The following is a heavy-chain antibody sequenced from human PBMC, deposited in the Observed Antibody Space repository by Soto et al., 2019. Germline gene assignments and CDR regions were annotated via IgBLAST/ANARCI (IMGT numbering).Heavy chain of an antibody. CDR1: GFTFSSYA. V-gene: IGHV3-23*01. J-gene: IGHJ4*02. CDR2: ISGSGGST. CDR3: AKDPARHDFHY. Sequence: PGGSLRLSCAASGFTFSSYAMSWVRQAPGKGLEWVSGISGSGGSTYYADSVKGRFTISRDNSKNTLYLQMNSLRADDTALYYCAKDPARHDFHYWGQGTLVTVSS.